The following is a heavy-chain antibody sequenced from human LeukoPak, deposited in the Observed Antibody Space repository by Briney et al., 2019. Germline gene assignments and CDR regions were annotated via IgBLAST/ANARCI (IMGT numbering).Heavy chain of an antibody. CDR1: GYDFTTYW. J-gene: IGHJ3*02. D-gene: IGHD2-2*01. V-gene: IGHV5-51*01. CDR3: ARDGPVPATADAFDI. CDR2: IYPGDSDT. Sequence: GESLKISCKGSGYDFTTYWIGWVRQMHGQGLKWMGSIYPGDSDTRNSPSFQGQVTISADKSISTVYLQWSSLKASDTAMYYCARDGPVPATADAFDIWGQGTMVTVSS.